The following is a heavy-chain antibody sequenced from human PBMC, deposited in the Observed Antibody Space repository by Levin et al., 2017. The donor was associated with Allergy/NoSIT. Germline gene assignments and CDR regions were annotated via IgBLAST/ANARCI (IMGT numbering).Heavy chain of an antibody. D-gene: IGHD3-22*01. CDR1: GFTFSNYA. J-gene: IGHJ3*01. V-gene: IGHV3-23*01. CDR2: FRDSRST. Sequence: PGESLKISCAASGFTFSNYAMSWVRQAPGKGLEYVSGFRDSRSTYYADSVNGRFTVSRDNSNNVFYLQVNSLRAEDTALCYCARFARPAGVYDSSDSFDVWGPGTMVTVSS. CDR3: ARFARPAGVYDSSDSFDV.